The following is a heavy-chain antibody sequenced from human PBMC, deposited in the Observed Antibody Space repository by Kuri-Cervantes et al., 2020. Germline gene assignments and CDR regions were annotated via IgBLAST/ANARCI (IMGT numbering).Heavy chain of an antibody. CDR1: GGSFSGYY. D-gene: IGHD3-16*01. Sequence: SETLSLTCAVYGGSFSGYYWSWIRQPPGKGLEWIGETNHSGSTNYNPSLKSRVTISVDTSKNQFSLKLSSVTAADTAVYYCARCGLGVGVWGHRGFDYWGQGTLVTVSS. CDR3: ARCGLGVGVWGHRGFDY. CDR2: TNHSGST. J-gene: IGHJ4*02. V-gene: IGHV4-34*01.